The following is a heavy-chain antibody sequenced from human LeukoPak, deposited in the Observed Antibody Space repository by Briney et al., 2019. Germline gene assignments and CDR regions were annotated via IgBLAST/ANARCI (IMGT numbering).Heavy chain of an antibody. J-gene: IGHJ3*02. CDR3: ARVPSVIDAFDI. D-gene: IGHD2-21*01. CDR1: GGYISSGGYY. V-gene: IGHV4-31*03. CDR2: IYYTGST. Sequence: SETLSLTCTVSGGYISSGGYYWSWIRQHPGKGLEWIAYIYYTGSTYYNPSLKSRLTISVDRSKNQFSLMLSSMTAADTAVYYCARVPSVIDAFDIWGQGTMVTVSS.